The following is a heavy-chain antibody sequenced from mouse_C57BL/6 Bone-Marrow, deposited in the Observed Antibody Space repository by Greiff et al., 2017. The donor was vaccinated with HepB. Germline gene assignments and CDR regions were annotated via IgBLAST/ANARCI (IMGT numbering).Heavy chain of an antibody. J-gene: IGHJ2*01. D-gene: IGHD6-1*01. Sequence: QVHVKQSGAELARPGASVKLSCKASGYTFTSYGISWVKQRTGQGLEWIGEIYPRSGNTYYNEKFKGKATLTADKSSSTAYMELRSLTSEDSAVYFCAREGQLYYFDYWGQGTTLTVSS. V-gene: IGHV1-81*01. CDR2: IYPRSGNT. CDR3: AREGQLYYFDY. CDR1: GYTFTSYG.